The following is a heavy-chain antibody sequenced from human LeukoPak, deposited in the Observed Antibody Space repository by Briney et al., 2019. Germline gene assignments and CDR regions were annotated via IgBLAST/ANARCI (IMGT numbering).Heavy chain of an antibody. D-gene: IGHD6-13*01. J-gene: IGHJ4*02. CDR2: ISSSSSYI. Sequence: PGGSLRLSCAASGFTFSSYSMNWVRQAPGKGLEWVSSISSSSSYIYYADSVKGRFTIPRDNAKNSLYLQMNSLRAEDTAVYYCASHHLYSSSSSLDYWGQGTLVTVSS. V-gene: IGHV3-21*01. CDR3: ASHHLYSSSSSLDY. CDR1: GFTFSSYS.